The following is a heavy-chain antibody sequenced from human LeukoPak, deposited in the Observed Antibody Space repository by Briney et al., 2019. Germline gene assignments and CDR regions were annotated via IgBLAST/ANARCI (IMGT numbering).Heavy chain of an antibody. CDR3: AKPAQNYYYYGMDV. CDR2: ISSSSSTI. J-gene: IGHJ6*02. CDR1: GFTFSSYS. Sequence: GGSLRLSCAASGFTFSSYSMNWVRQAPGKGLEWVSYISSSSSTIYYADSVKGRFTISRDNAKNSLYLQMNSLRAEDTAVYYCAKPAQNYYYYGMDVWGQGTRVTVSS. V-gene: IGHV3-48*04.